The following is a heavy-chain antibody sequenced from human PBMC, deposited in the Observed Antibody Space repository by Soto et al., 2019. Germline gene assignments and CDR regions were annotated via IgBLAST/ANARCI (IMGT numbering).Heavy chain of an antibody. J-gene: IGHJ3*02. Sequence: QVQLVQSGAEVKKPGASVKVSCKASGFTFTIYGVTWVRQAPGEGLEWMGWISANNVNTHYAQKFQGRVTMTTDTSTSTAYMELRSLRSDDTAVYYCARRVGLAPVYDAYDIWGQGTMVTVSS. V-gene: IGHV1-18*01. CDR3: ARRVGLAPVYDAYDI. CDR1: GFTFTIYG. CDR2: ISANNVNT. D-gene: IGHD3-3*02.